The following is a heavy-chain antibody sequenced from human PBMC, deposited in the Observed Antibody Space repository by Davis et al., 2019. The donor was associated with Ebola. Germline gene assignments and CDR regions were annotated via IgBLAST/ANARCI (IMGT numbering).Heavy chain of an antibody. CDR1: GFTFDDYG. V-gene: IGHV3-20*04. CDR2: INWNGGST. CDR3: TKDFDYVNGY. D-gene: IGHD4/OR15-4a*01. Sequence: GGSLRLSCAVSGFTFDDYGMSWVRQAPGKGLEWVAGINWNGGSTGYADSVKGRFTISRDNAKNSLYLQLNSLRAEDTAVYYCTKDFDYVNGYWGQGTLVTVSS. J-gene: IGHJ4*02.